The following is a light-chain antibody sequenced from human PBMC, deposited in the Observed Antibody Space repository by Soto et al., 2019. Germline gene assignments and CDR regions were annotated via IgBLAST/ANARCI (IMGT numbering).Light chain of an antibody. Sequence: EIVLTQSPGTLSLSPGERATLSCRASQSVSSSYLAWYQQKPGQAPRLLIYGASSRATGIPDRFSGSGSGTDFTLTISRVEPEDFAVYYCQQYGSPPYTFGQGTKLEIK. CDR1: QSVSSSY. V-gene: IGKV3-20*01. CDR3: QQYGSPPYT. CDR2: GAS. J-gene: IGKJ2*01.